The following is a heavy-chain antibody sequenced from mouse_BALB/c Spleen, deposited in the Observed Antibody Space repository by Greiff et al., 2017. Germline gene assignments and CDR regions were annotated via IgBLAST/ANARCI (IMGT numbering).Heavy chain of an antibody. CDR1: GFTFSDYY. Sequence: EVQLVESGGGLVKPGGSLKLSCAASGFTFSDYYMYWVRQTPEKRLEWVATISDGGSYTYYPDSVKGRFTISRDNAKNNLYLQMSSLKSEDTAMYYCARDPLRGNYYAMDYWGQGTSVTVSS. V-gene: IGHV5-4*02. CDR3: ARDPLRGNYYAMDY. CDR2: ISDGGSYT. J-gene: IGHJ4*01.